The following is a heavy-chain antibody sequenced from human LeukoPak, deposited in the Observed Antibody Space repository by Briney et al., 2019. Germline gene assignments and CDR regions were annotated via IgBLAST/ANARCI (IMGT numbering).Heavy chain of an antibody. J-gene: IGHJ4*02. Sequence: PSETLSLTCTVSGYSISSGYYWGWIRQPPGKGLGWIGSIYQTGSTFYNPSLKSRVTISVDRSNNQFSLKLRSVTAADTAVYYCARDGGGINIISWSQGTLVTVSS. D-gene: IGHD3-10*01. CDR3: ARDGGGINIIS. CDR1: GYSISSGYY. CDR2: IYQTGST. V-gene: IGHV4-38-2*02.